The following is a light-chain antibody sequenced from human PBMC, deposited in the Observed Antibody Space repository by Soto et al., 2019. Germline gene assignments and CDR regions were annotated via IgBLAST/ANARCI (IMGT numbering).Light chain of an antibody. Sequence: QSALTQPASVSGSPGQSITISCTGTSSDVGGYNYVSWYQQHPGKAPKLMIYEVSNRPSGVSNRFSGSKSGNTASLTISGLQAEDEADYYCSSYTSSSTRVFGGETKLTVL. CDR1: SSDVGGYNY. J-gene: IGLJ2*01. CDR3: SSYTSSSTRV. V-gene: IGLV2-14*01. CDR2: EVS.